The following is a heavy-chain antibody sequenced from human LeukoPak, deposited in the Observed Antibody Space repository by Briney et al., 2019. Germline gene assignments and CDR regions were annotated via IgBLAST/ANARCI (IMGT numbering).Heavy chain of an antibody. J-gene: IGHJ3*02. V-gene: IGHV4-34*01. D-gene: IGHD3-3*01. CDR2: INHSGST. CDR3: ARESAYFGVKAFDM. CDR1: GGSFSGYY. Sequence: PSETLSLTCAVYGGSFSGYYWSWIRQPPGKGLEWIGEINHSGSTNHNPSLKSRVSISIDTSKNQFSLKLSFLTAADTAVYYCARESAYFGVKAFDMWGQGTKVTVSS.